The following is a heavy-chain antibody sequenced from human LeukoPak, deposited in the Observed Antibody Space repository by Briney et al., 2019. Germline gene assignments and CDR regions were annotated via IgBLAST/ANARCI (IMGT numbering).Heavy chain of an antibody. CDR2: IRGSGVST. J-gene: IGHJ6*03. D-gene: IGHD3-22*01. Sequence: GGSLRLSCAASGYTYTNYAMSWVRQAPGRGLEWVSFIRGSGVSTYYAISGKGQFIISRDNSRNTLYLQMDSLRSEDTAVYYCAKGSTFYYDSSVYYFYIDVWGKGTTVTVSS. CDR3: AKGSTFYYDSSVYYFYIDV. V-gene: IGHV3-23*01. CDR1: GYTYTNYA.